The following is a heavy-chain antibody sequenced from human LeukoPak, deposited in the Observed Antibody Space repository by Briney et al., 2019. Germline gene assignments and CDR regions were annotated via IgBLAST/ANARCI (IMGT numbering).Heavy chain of an antibody. CDR3: GRHQHSGSYGAFDI. Sequence: GESLRISCQGSGDTFTAYWIGWVRQMPGKGLEWVGIIHPGDSDTRYSPSFQGQVTISADKSITTAYLQWSSLKASDTAMYYCGRHQHSGSYGAFDIWGQGTMVTVSS. J-gene: IGHJ3*02. CDR2: IHPGDSDT. D-gene: IGHD1-26*01. V-gene: IGHV5-51*01. CDR1: GDTFTAYW.